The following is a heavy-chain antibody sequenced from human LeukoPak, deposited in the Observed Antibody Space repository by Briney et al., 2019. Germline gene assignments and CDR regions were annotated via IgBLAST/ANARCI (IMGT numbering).Heavy chain of an antibody. CDR1: GGSISSGSYY. J-gene: IGHJ4*02. CDR3: ASDWHWYGDYDY. CDR2: IYTSGST. D-gene: IGHD4-17*01. V-gene: IGHV4-61*02. Sequence: PSETLSLTCTVSGGSISSGSYYWSWIRQPAGKGLEWIGRIYTSGSTNYNPSLKSRVTISVDTSKNQFSLRLSSVTAADTAVYYCASDWHWYGDYDYSGQGTLVTVSS.